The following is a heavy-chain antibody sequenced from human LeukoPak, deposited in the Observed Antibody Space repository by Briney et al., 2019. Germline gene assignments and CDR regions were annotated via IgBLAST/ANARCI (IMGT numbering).Heavy chain of an antibody. J-gene: IGHJ3*02. V-gene: IGHV1-2*02. CDR3: AREGGGNSGAFDI. CDR1: GYTFTGYY. CDR2: INPNSGGT. Sequence: ASVKVSCKASGYTFTGYYMHWVRQAPGQGLEWMGWINPNSGGTNYAQKFQGRVTMTRDTSISRAYMELSRLRSDDTAVYYCAREGGGNSGAFDIWGQGTMVTVSS. D-gene: IGHD4-23*01.